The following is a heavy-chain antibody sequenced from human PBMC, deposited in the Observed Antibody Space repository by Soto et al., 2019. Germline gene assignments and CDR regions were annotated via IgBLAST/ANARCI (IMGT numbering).Heavy chain of an antibody. CDR3: AKWGILTGYLY. D-gene: IGHD3-9*01. J-gene: IGHJ4*02. Sequence: GGSLRLSCAASGFIFDDYAMHWVRQAPGKGLEWVSGISWNSGSIVYADSVKGRFTIPRDNAKKSLYLQMNSLRVEDTALYYCAKWGILTGYLYWGQGTLVTVSS. V-gene: IGHV3-9*01. CDR2: ISWNSGSI. CDR1: GFIFDDYA.